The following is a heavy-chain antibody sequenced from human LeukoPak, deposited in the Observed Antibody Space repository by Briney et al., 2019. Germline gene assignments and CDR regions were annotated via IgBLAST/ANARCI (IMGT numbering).Heavy chain of an antibody. CDR1: GYIFTNYW. D-gene: IGHD6-19*01. V-gene: IGHV5-51*01. CDR2: IYPGDSDT. CDR3: ARPAADSSGWDVLFDY. Sequence: PGEPLRISCQVSGYIFTNYWIGWVRSMPAKGLDWRGIIYPGDSDTRYSPSFQGQVTISADKSISPAYLQWSSLKASDTAMYYCARPAADSSGWDVLFDYWGQGTLVTVSS. J-gene: IGHJ4*02.